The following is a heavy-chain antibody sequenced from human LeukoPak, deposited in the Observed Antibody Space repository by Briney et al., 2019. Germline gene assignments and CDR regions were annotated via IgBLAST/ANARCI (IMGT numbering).Heavy chain of an antibody. CDR1: GFTFSSYG. CDR3: ARRNFGVVIFDP. CDR2: INHSGST. J-gene: IGHJ5*02. D-gene: IGHD3-3*01. Sequence: GSLRLSCAASGFTFSSYGMHWIRQPPGKGLEWIGEINHSGSTNYNPSLKSRVTISVDTSKNQFSLKLSSVTAADTAVYYCARRNFGVVIFDPWGQGTLVTVSS. V-gene: IGHV4-34*01.